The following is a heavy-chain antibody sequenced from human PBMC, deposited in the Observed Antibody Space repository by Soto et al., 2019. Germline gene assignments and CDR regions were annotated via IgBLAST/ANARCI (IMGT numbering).Heavy chain of an antibody. CDR1: GGSISSYY. D-gene: IGHD3-22*01. CDR2: IYYSGST. V-gene: IGHV4-59*01. CDR3: AREGYYYDSSGSLDP. Sequence: SETLSLTCTVSGGSISSYYWSWIRQPPGKGLEWIGYIYYSGSTNYNPSLKSRVTISVDTSKNQFSLKLSSVTAADTAVYYCAREGYYYDSSGSLDPWGQGTLVTVS. J-gene: IGHJ5*02.